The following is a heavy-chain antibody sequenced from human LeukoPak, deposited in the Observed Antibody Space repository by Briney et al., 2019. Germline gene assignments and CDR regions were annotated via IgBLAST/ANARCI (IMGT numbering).Heavy chain of an antibody. J-gene: IGHJ3*01. CDR1: GFTFKSYW. Sequence: GGSLRLSCAASGFTFKSYWMYWVRQVPGKGLEYVSRIDNDGSGTTYAGSVKGRFTISRDNGNNGVFLQMSSLRAEDMAMYYCARGGPDHAFDVWGQGTMVTVSS. D-gene: IGHD1-14*01. V-gene: IGHV3-74*01. CDR3: ARGGPDHAFDV. CDR2: IDNDGSGT.